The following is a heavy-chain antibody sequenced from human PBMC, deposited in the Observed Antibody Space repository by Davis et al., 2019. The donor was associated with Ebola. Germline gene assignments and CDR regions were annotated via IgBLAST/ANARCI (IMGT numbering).Heavy chain of an antibody. Sequence: GGSLRLSCAASGFTFSSYGMHWVRQAPGKGLEWVANIKQDGSEKYYVDSVKGRFTISRDNAKNSLYLQMNSLRAEDTAVYYCARDLNNWNYLYYFDYWGQGTLVTVSS. J-gene: IGHJ4*02. V-gene: IGHV3-7*03. CDR2: IKQDGSEK. D-gene: IGHD1-7*01. CDR1: GFTFSSYG. CDR3: ARDLNNWNYLYYFDY.